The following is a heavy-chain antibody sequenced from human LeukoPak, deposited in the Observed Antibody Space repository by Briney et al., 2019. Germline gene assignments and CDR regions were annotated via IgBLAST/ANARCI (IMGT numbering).Heavy chain of an antibody. CDR3: ARDRAYGDYRDAFDI. D-gene: IGHD4-17*01. CDR1: GFTFSSYA. V-gene: IGHV3-30*04. J-gene: IGHJ3*02. CDR2: ISYDGSNK. Sequence: GRSLRLSCAASGFTFSSYAMHWVRQAPGKGLEWVAVISYDGSNKYYADSVKGRFTISRDNSKNTLYLQMNSLRAEDTAVYYRARDRAYGDYRDAFDIWGQGTMVTVSS.